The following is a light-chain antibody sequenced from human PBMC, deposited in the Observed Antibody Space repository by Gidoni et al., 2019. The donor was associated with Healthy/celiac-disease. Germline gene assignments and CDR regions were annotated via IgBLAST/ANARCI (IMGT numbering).Light chain of an antibody. J-gene: IGKJ3*01. V-gene: IGKV3-11*01. CDR1: QSVSSY. CDR2: DAS. CDR3: QQRSNWPPFT. Sequence: DIVFTHSPATLSLSPGERATLSCRASQSVSSYLAWYQQKPGQAPRLLIYDASNRATGIPARFSGSGSGTDFTLTISSLEPEDFAVYYCQQRSNWPPFTFGPGTKVDIK.